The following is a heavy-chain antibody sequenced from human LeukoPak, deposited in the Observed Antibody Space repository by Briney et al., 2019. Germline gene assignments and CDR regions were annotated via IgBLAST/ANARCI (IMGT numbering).Heavy chain of an antibody. J-gene: IGHJ3*02. CDR3: ARWTSSSNYAFDI. CDR2: MYYSGST. V-gene: IGHV4-59*01. CDR1: GGSISSYY. Sequence: PSETLSLTCTVSGGSISSYYWSWIRQPPGKGLEWIGSMYYSGSTNYNPSLKSRVTISVDTSKNQFSLRLSPVTAADTALYYCARWTSSSNYAFDIWGQGTMVTVSS. D-gene: IGHD2-2*01.